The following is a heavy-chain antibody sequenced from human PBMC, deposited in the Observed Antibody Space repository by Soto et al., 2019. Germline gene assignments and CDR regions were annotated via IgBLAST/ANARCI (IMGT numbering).Heavy chain of an antibody. Sequence: QVQLVQSGAEVKKPGASVKVSCKASGYTFISYDINWERQATGQGLEWMGWMNPNSGNTGYAQKFQGRVTMTRNTSISTAYMELSSLRSEDTSVYYCARGGEWFGAFDPWGQGTLVTDSS. CDR1: GYTFISYD. J-gene: IGHJ5*02. CDR2: MNPNSGNT. CDR3: ARGGEWFGAFDP. D-gene: IGHD3-10*01. V-gene: IGHV1-8*01.